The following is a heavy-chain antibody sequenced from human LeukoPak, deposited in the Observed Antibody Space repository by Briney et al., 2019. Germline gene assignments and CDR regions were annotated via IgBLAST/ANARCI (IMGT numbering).Heavy chain of an antibody. D-gene: IGHD3-3*01. V-gene: IGHV4-59*08. CDR1: GGSISSYY. J-gene: IGHJ4*02. Sequence: PSETLSLTCTVSGGSISSYYWSWIRQPPGKGLEWIGYIYYSGTTSYNPSLKSRVTMSVDTSKNQFSLKLSSVTAADTAVYFCARHDRLRADYTYGPMYYWGQGTLVTVSS. CDR3: ARHDRLRADYTYGPMYY. CDR2: IYYSGTT.